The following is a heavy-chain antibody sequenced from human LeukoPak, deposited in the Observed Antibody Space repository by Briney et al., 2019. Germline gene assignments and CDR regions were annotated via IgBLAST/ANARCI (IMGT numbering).Heavy chain of an antibody. V-gene: IGHV3-9*01. CDR3: AKDTSYDFWSGNNWFDP. D-gene: IGHD3-3*01. Sequence: GGSLRLSCAASGFTFDDYAMHWVRQAPGKGLEWVSGISRNSGKIGYAASVKGRFTISRDNAKNSLYLQMNGLRAEDTALYYCAKDTSYDFWSGNNWFDPWGQGTLVTVSS. CDR2: ISRNSGKI. J-gene: IGHJ5*02. CDR1: GFTFDDYA.